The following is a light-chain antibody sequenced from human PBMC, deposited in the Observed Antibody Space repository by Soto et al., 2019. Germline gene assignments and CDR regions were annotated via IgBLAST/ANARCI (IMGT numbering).Light chain of an antibody. J-gene: IGLJ1*01. Sequence: QSALTQPRSVSGSPGESVTISCTGTSSDVRTYNYVSWYQQQPDKAPKLVIYDVTERPSGVPDRFSGSKSDNTASLTISGLHAEEEADYYCCSYAGACPLVFGTGTKLTVL. CDR1: SSDVRTYNY. CDR3: CSYAGACPLV. CDR2: DVT. V-gene: IGLV2-11*01.